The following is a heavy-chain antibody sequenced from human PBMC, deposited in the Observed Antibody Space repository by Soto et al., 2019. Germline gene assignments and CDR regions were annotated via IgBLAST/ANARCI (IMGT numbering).Heavy chain of an antibody. Sequence: PGGSLRLSCSASGFTFNSYAMHWVRQATGKGLEYISAISSNGGSTYYADSVKGRFTISRDNSKNTLYLQMNSLRAEDTAVYYCAKPTAMVYSSWFDPWGQGTLVTVSS. CDR2: ISSNGGST. V-gene: IGHV3-64*04. CDR3: AKPTAMVYSSWFDP. J-gene: IGHJ5*02. D-gene: IGHD5-18*01. CDR1: GFTFNSYA.